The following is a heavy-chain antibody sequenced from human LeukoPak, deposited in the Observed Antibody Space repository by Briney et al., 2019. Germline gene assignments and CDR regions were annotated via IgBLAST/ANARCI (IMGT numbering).Heavy chain of an antibody. CDR3: ARNDYFDF. D-gene: IGHD1-14*01. J-gene: IGHJ4*02. Sequence: PGRSLRLSCAASGFTFSSYGMHWVRQAPGKGLEWVAVISYDGSNKYYADSVKGRFTISRDNSKNTLYLQMNSLRAEDTAVYYCARNDYFDFWGQGTLVTVSS. V-gene: IGHV3-30*03. CDR2: ISYDGSNK. CDR1: GFTFSSYG.